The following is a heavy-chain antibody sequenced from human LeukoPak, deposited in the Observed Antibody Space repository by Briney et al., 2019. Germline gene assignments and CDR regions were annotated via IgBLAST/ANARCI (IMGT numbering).Heavy chain of an antibody. CDR3: ARARLEEWFDP. J-gene: IGHJ5*02. CDR2: IYHSGST. Sequence: SQTLSLTCAVSGGSISSGGYSWSWIRQPPGKGLEWIGYIYHSGSTYYNPSLKSRVTISVDTSKNQFSLKLSSVTAADTAVYYCARARLEEWFDPWGQGTLVTVSS. V-gene: IGHV4-30-2*05. CDR1: GGSISSGGYS.